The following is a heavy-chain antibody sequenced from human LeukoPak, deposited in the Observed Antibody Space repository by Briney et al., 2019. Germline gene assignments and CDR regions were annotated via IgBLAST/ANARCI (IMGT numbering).Heavy chain of an antibody. CDR3: TRGNRIFQVELVY. D-gene: IGHD2-15*01. V-gene: IGHV3-48*03. CDR2: ISSSGSTI. J-gene: IGHJ4*02. Sequence: GGSLRLSRAASGFTFSSYEMNWVRQAPGKGLEWVSYISSSGSTIYYADSVKGRFTISRDNATNSLYLQMPGLRAEDTVFYCGTRGNRIFQVELVYWGQGTLVTVSS. CDR1: GFTFSSYE.